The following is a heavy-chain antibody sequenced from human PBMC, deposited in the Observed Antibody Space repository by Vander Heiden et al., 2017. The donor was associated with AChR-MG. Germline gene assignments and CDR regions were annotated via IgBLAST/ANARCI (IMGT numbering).Heavy chain of an antibody. CDR3: ARDHFISGWSYYFDY. V-gene: IGHV1-69*01. D-gene: IGHD6-19*01. J-gene: IGHJ4*02. CDR1: GGTFSGYA. CDR2: IIPIFGTA. Sequence: QVQLVQSGAEVKKPGSSVKLSCKASGGTFSGYAISWVRQATGQGLEWMGVIIPIFGTANYAQKFQGRVTITADESTSTAYMELSSLRSEDTAVYYCARDHFISGWSYYFDYWGQGTLVTVSS.